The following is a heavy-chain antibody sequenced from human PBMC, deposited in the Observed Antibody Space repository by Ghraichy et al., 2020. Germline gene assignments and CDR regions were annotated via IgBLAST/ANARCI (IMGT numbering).Heavy chain of an antibody. J-gene: IGHJ6*02. D-gene: IGHD5-12*01. CDR3: ARAPLATRYYGMDV. CDR1: GGSISSYY. V-gene: IGHV4-59*01. CDR2: IYYSGST. Sequence: SETLSLTCTVSGGSISSYYWSWIRQPPGKGLEWIGYIYYSGSTNYNPSLKSRVTISVDTSKNQFSLKLSSVTAADTAVYYCARAPLATRYYGMDVWGQGTTVTVSS.